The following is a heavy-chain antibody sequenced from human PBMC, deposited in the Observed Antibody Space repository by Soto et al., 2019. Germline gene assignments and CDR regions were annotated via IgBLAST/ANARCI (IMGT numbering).Heavy chain of an antibody. CDR1: GFTFSSYS. Sequence: GGSLRLSCAASGFTFSSYSMNWVRQAPGKGLEWVSSISSSSSYIYYADSVKGRFTISRDNAKNSLYLQMNSLRAEDTAVYYCATLSGLLWFGELKDAFDIWGQGTMVTVSS. V-gene: IGHV3-21*01. J-gene: IGHJ3*02. CDR2: ISSSSSYI. CDR3: ATLSGLLWFGELKDAFDI. D-gene: IGHD3-10*01.